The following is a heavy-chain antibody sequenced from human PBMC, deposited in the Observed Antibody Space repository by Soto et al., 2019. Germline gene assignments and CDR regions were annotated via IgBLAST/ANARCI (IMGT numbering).Heavy chain of an antibody. CDR2: IIPIFGTA. CDR3: AGGTETTVTPSYYYYGMDV. V-gene: IGHV1-69*06. J-gene: IGHJ6*02. CDR1: GGTFSSYA. Sequence: SVKVSCKASGGTFSSYAISWVRQAPGQGLEWMGGIIPIFGTANYAQKFQGRVTITADKSTSTAYMELSSLRSEDTAVYYCAGGTETTVTPSYYYYGMDVWGQGTTVTVSS. D-gene: IGHD4-17*01.